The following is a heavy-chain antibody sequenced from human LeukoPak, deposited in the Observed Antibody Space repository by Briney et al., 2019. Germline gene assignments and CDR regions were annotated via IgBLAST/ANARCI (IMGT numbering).Heavy chain of an antibody. V-gene: IGHV1-46*01. CDR3: ARWGGDYDFWSGYKYNWFDP. Sequence: GASVKVSCKASGYTFTSYYMHWVRQAPGQGLEWMGIINPSGGSTSYAQKFQGRVTMTRDMSTSTVYMELSSLRSEDTAVYYCARWGGDYDFWSGYKYNWFDPWGQGTLVTVSS. CDR2: INPSGGST. J-gene: IGHJ5*02. CDR1: GYTFTSYY. D-gene: IGHD3-3*01.